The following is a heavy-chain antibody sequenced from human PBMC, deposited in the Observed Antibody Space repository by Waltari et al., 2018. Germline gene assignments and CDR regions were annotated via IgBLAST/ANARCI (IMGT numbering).Heavy chain of an antibody. CDR2: INPNSGGT. J-gene: IGHJ5*02. CDR3: AREVVVITNWFDP. CDR1: GYTFTGYY. D-gene: IGHD3-22*01. Sequence: VQLVQSGAEVKKPGASVKVSCKASGYTFTGYYMHWVRQAPGQGLEGMGWINPNSGGTNYAQKFQGRVTMTRDTSISTAYMELSRLRSDDTAVYYCAREVVVITNWFDPWGQGTLVTVSS. V-gene: IGHV1-2*02.